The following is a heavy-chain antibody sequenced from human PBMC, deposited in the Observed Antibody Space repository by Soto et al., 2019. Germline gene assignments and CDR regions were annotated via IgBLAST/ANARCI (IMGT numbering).Heavy chain of an antibody. CDR1: GFTFDDYA. V-gene: IGHV3-9*01. CDR2: ISWNSGSI. CDR3: AKDIARIAVASNPLDY. J-gene: IGHJ4*02. Sequence: EVQLVESGGGLVQPGRSLRLSCAASGFTFDDYAMHWVRQAPGKGLEWVSGISWNSGSIGYADSVKGRFTISRDNAKNSLDLQMNSLRAEDTALYYCAKDIARIAVASNPLDYWGQGTLVTVSS. D-gene: IGHD6-19*01.